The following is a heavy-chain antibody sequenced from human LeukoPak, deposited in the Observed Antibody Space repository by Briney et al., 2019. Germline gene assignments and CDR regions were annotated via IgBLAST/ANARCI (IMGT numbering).Heavy chain of an antibody. Sequence: GGSLRLSCAASGFTFSSYAMSWVRQAPGKGLEWVSAISGSGGSTYYADSVKGRFTISRDNSKNTLYLQMNSLRAEDTPVYYCANQGWFGEIPLDYWGQGTLVTVSS. CDR3: ANQGWFGEIPLDY. CDR1: GFTFSSYA. CDR2: ISGSGGST. V-gene: IGHV3-23*01. J-gene: IGHJ4*02. D-gene: IGHD3-10*01.